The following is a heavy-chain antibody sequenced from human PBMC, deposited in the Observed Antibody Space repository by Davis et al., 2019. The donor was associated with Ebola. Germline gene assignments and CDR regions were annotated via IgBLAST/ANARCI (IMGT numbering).Heavy chain of an antibody. J-gene: IGHJ4*02. D-gene: IGHD6-13*01. CDR3: ARPLTQSSTWSYFDY. CDR2: IYPGDSDT. CDR1: GYIFANYW. Sequence: GESLKISCKASGYIFANYWIGWVRQKPGKGLEWMGIIYPGDSDTRYSPSFQGQVTISADKSISTAYLQWSSLKASDTAIYYCARPLTQSSTWSYFDYWGQGTLVTVSS. V-gene: IGHV5-51*01.